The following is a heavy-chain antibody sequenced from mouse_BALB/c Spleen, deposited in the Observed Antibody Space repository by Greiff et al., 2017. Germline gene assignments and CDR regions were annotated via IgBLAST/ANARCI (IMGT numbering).Heavy chain of an antibody. D-gene: IGHD2-4*01. CDR2: INSNGGST. Sequence: DVKLVESGGGLVQSGGSLKLSCAASGFTFSSYGMSWVRQTPDKRLELVATINSNGGSTYYPDSVKGRFTISRDNAKNTLYLQMSSLKSEDTAMYYCAREGYDYTWFAYWGQGTLVTVSA. J-gene: IGHJ3*01. V-gene: IGHV5-6-3*01. CDR1: GFTFSSYG. CDR3: AREGYDYTWFAY.